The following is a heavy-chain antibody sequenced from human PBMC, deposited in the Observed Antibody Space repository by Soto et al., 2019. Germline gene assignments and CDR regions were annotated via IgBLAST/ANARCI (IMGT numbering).Heavy chain of an antibody. CDR3: AREPEGIAAALDY. CDR1: GFTFGTYG. J-gene: IGHJ4*02. CDR2: ISSSGSFI. V-gene: IGHV3-21*01. D-gene: IGHD6-13*01. Sequence: GGSLRLSCAASGFTFGTYGMNWVRRAPGGGLEWVASISSSGSFIYYADSVKGRFTISRDDAEKSLYLQMNSLRAEDTALYYCAREPEGIAAALDYWGQGTLVTVSS.